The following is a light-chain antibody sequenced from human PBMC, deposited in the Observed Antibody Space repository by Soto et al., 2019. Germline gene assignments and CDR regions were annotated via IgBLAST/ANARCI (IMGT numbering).Light chain of an antibody. J-gene: IGLJ3*02. CDR2: EVS. V-gene: IGLV2-18*02. Sequence: QPVLTQPPSVSGSPGQSVTISCTGTSSDVGSYNRVSWYQQLPGTAPKLMIYEVSNRPSGVPDPFSGSKSGNTASLTISGLHAEDEADYYCSSYISSSTWVFGGGTQLTVL. CDR1: SSDVGSYNR. CDR3: SSYISSSTWV.